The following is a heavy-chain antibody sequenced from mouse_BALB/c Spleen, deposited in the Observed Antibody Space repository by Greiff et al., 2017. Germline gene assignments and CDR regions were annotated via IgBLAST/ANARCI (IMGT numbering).Heavy chain of an antibody. CDR3: ARGMITSRYFDV. CDR2: ISSGGSYT. Sequence: EVQGVESGGGLVKPGGSLKLSCAASGFTFSSYAMSWVRQSPEKRLEWVAEISSGGSYTYYPDTVTGRFTISRDNAKNTLYLEMSSLRSEDTAMYYCARGMITSRYFDVWDAGTTVTVSS. V-gene: IGHV5-9-4*01. J-gene: IGHJ1*01. D-gene: IGHD2-4*01. CDR1: GFTFSSYA.